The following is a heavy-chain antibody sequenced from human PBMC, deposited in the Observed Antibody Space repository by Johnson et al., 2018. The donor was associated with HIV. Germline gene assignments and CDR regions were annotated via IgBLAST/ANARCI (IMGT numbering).Heavy chain of an antibody. D-gene: IGHD2-15*01. CDR2: IKSKTDGGTA. J-gene: IGHJ3*02. CDR1: GFTVSNAW. V-gene: IGHV3-15*01. CDR3: TTCCRAGAFDI. Sequence: EVQLVESGGGLVKPGGSLRLSCAASGFTVSNAWMSWVRQAPGKGLEWVGRIKSKTDGGTADYAALVKGRFTISRNDSKNTLYLQMNSLNTEDTAVYYGTTCCRAGAFDIWGQWTMVTVSS.